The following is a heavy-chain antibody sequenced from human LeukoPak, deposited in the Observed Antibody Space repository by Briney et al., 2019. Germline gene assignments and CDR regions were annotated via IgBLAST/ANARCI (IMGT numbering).Heavy chain of an antibody. CDR2: ISSGSSYT. CDR3: ARVLGLDAFDI. CDR1: GFTFSDYY. V-gene: IGHV3-11*05. J-gene: IGHJ3*02. Sequence: GGSLRLSCAASGFTFSDYYMSWIRQAPGKGLEWVSYISSGSSYTNYADSVKGRFTISRDNAKNSLYLQMNSLRAEDTAVYYCARVLGLDAFDIWGQGTMVTVPS. D-gene: IGHD3/OR15-3a*01.